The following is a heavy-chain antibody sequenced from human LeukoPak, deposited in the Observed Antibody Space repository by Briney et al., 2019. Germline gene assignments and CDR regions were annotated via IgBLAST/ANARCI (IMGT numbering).Heavy chain of an antibody. CDR2: IYSGGST. J-gene: IGHJ4*02. CDR1: GFTVSSNH. CDR3: ARDGYYYDSSGYYYYLDY. V-gene: IGHV3-66*02. Sequence: GGSLRLSCAASGFTVSSNHMSWVRQAPGKGLEWVSVIYSGGSTYYADSVKGRFTISRYNSKNTLYLQMNSLRAEDTAVYYCARDGYYYDSSGYYYYLDYWGQGTLVTVSS. D-gene: IGHD3-22*01.